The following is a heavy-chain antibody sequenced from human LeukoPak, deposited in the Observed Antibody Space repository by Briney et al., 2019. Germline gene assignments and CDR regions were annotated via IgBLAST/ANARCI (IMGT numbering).Heavy chain of an antibody. Sequence: PGRSLRLSCAASGLTFSNYAMHWVRQAPGKGLEWVAVISYDGSNKYNADSVKGRFTISRDNSKNTLYLQMNSLRAEDTAVYYCAKDGGYCSSTWGLCDYGMDVWGQGTTVTVSS. CDR3: AKDGGYCSSTWGLCDYGMDV. J-gene: IGHJ6*02. CDR1: GLTFSNYA. V-gene: IGHV3-30*18. CDR2: ISYDGSNK. D-gene: IGHD2-2*01.